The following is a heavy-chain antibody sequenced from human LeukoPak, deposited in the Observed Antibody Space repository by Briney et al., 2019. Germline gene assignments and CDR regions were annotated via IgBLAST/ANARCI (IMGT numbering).Heavy chain of an antibody. D-gene: IGHD5-24*01. CDR2: INTNTGNP. CDR3: ARDGRRDGYNYYYYYYMDV. CDR1: GYTFTSYA. J-gene: IGHJ6*03. Sequence: GASVKVSCKASGYTFTSYAMNWVRQAPGQGLEWMGWINTNTGNPTYAQGFTGRFVFSLDTSVSTAYLQISSLKAEDTAVYYCARDGRRDGYNYYYYYYMDVWGKGTTVTVSS. V-gene: IGHV7-4-1*02.